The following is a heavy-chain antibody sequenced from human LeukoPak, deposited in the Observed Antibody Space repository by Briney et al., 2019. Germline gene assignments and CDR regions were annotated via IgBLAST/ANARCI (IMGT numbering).Heavy chain of an antibody. CDR2: IYFAGST. J-gene: IGHJ4*02. CDR3: ARGIVVVPAAMVY. Sequence: LETLSLTCTVSGGSISSSSYYWGWIRQPPGKGLEWIGSIYFAGSTYYNPSLKSRVTISVDRSKNQFSLKLSSVTAADTAVYYCARGIVVVPAAMVYWGQGTLVTVSS. D-gene: IGHD2-2*01. CDR1: GGSISSSSYY. V-gene: IGHV4-39*07.